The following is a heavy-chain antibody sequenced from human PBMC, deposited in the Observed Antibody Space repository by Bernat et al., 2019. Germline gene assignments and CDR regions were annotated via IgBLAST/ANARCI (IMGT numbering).Heavy chain of an antibody. CDR1: GFTFSDCY. J-gene: IGHJ4*02. D-gene: IGHD4-17*01. CDR2: ISSSSSYT. Sequence: QVQLVESGGGLVKPGGSLRLSCAASGFTFSDCYMSWIRQAPGKGLEWVSYISSSSSYTNYADSVKGRFTISRDNAKNSLYLQMNSLRAEDTAVYYCARVGAYGDYFDYWGQGTLVTVSS. V-gene: IGHV3-11*06. CDR3: ARVGAYGDYFDY.